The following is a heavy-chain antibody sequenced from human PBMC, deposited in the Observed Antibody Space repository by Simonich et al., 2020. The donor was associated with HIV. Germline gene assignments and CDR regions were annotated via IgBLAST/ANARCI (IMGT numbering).Heavy chain of an antibody. CDR2: MSSSDSTI. D-gene: IGHD3-16*01. Sequence: EVQLVESGGGLVQPGGYLRLSCAASGFTFSSYEMNWVRQAPGKELEWISYMSSSDSTIYYADSVEGRFTISRDNAKNSLYLQMNSLRAEDTAVYYCARVWGGDYSALQYWGQGTLVTVSS. CDR1: GFTFSSYE. J-gene: IGHJ1*01. V-gene: IGHV3-48*03. CDR3: ARVWGGDYSALQY.